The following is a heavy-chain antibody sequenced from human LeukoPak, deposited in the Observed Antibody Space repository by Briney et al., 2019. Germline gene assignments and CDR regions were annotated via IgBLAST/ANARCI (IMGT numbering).Heavy chain of an antibody. CDR3: TRDRGAYNLYDY. D-gene: IGHD1-1*01. CDR2: IRSKAYGGTT. Sequence: PGGSLRLSCTASGFTFGDYAMSWFRQAPGKGLEWVGFIRSKAYGGTTEYAASVKGRFTISRDDSKAIAYLQMSSLKTEDTAVYHCTRDRGAYNLYDYWGQGTLVTVSS. V-gene: IGHV3-49*03. J-gene: IGHJ4*02. CDR1: GFTFGDYA.